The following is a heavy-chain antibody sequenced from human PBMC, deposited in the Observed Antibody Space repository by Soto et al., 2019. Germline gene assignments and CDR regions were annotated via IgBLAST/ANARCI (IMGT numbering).Heavy chain of an antibody. J-gene: IGHJ4*02. Sequence: QVQLVQSGAEVKKPGASVKVSCKASGYTFTSYGISWVRQAPGQGLEWMGWISAYNGNTNYAQKLQGRVTMTTDTSTRTAYMELRSLRSDDTAVYYCARDSRQVAVAGIPDYFDYWGQGTLVTVSS. D-gene: IGHD6-19*01. CDR2: ISAYNGNT. CDR3: ARDSRQVAVAGIPDYFDY. CDR1: GYTFTSYG. V-gene: IGHV1-18*01.